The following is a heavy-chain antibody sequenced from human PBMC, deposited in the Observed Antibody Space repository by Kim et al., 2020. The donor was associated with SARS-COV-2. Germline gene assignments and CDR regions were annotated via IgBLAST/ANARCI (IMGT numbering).Heavy chain of an antibody. CDR3: ARLLRGDSSMWQYYFDN. CDR1: GYSFTRYG. CDR2: IDAYQGNT. J-gene: IGHJ4*01. V-gene: IGHV1-18*01. D-gene: IGHD2-15*01. Sequence: ASVKVSCKASGYSFTRYGITGVRQAPGQGLEWMGWIDAYQGNTRYAPKFQGRVTMTTETSTTTAYMELRSLRSDDTAVYYCARLLRGDSSMWQYYFDNWG.